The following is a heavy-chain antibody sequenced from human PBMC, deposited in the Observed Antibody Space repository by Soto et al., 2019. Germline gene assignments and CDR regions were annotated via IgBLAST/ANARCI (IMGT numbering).Heavy chain of an antibody. J-gene: IGHJ4*02. V-gene: IGHV1-18*01. CDR2: ISGYNGNT. CDR3: AREGQLGY. Sequence: QVQLVQSGAEVKKPGASVKVSCQASGYTFSNYGFSWVRQAPGQGLEWMGWISGYNGNTNYAERLQGRVTMTTDTSTSTAYMERKSLRYDDTAGYYCAREGQLGYWGQGTPVTVSS. CDR1: GYTFSNYG. D-gene: IGHD6-6*01.